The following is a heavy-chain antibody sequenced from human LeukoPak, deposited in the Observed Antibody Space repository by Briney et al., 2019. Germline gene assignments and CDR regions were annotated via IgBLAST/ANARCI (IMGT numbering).Heavy chain of an antibody. J-gene: IGHJ4*02. CDR3: AKDYATRWALDY. CDR2: ISYDGVNK. Sequence: GGSLRLSCEASGFTFSSNGVHWVRQAPGKGLEWVALISYDGVNKFYADSVRGRFIISRDNSKNAPYLQMNSLRVEDTAVCYCAKDYATRWALDYWGPGTLVTVSS. CDR1: GFTFSSNG. D-gene: IGHD2-2*01. V-gene: IGHV3-30*18.